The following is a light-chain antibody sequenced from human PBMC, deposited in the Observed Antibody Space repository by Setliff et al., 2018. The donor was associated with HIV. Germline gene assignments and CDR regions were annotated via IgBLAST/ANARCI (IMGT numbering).Light chain of an antibody. J-gene: IGLJ1*01. CDR1: SSDVGGYNY. V-gene: IGLV2-11*01. Sequence: QSALTQPASVSGSPGQSITISCTGTSSDVGGYNYVSWYQQHPGKAPKLMIYDVSKRPSGVPDRFSGSKSGNTASLTISGLQAEDEADYYCCSYAGSYTSYVFGTGTKV. CDR3: CSYAGSYTSYV. CDR2: DVS.